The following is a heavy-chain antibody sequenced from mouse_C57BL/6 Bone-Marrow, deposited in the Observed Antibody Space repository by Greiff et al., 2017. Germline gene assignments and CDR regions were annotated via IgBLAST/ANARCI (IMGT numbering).Heavy chain of an antibody. CDR1: GFTFSDFY. D-gene: IGHD2-13*01. CDR2: SRNKANDYTT. V-gene: IGHV7-1*01. J-gene: IGHJ4*01. CDR3: ARDEGEYHAMDD. Sequence: EVNLVESGGGLVQSGRSLRLSCATSGFTFSDFYMEWVRQAPGKGLEWIAASRNKANDYTTEYSASVKGRFIVSRDTSQSILYLQMNALRAEDTAIYYCARDEGEYHAMDDWGKGTSVTVSS.